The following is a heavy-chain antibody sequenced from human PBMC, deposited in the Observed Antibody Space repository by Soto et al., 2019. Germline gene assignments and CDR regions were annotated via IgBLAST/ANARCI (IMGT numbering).Heavy chain of an antibody. D-gene: IGHD3-22*01. CDR3: ARAIGPTLFDY. Sequence: GGSLRLSCSASGFTFSSYDMHWVRQGTGKGLEWVSAIGTTGDTYYAGSVKGRFTISRENAKNSLYLQMNSLRAGDTAIYFCARAIGPTLFDYWGQGTMVTVSS. V-gene: IGHV3-13*04. CDR1: GFTFSSYD. J-gene: IGHJ4*02. CDR2: IGTTGDT.